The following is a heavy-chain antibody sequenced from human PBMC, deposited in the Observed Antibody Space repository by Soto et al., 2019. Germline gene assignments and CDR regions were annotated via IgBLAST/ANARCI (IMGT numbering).Heavy chain of an antibody. CDR2: VSYDGNNK. Sequence: QVQLVESGGGVVQPGTSLRLSCAPSGFTFSSYGMYWVRQAPGKGLEWVAVVSYDGNNKYYADSVKGRFTISRDNAKNMLYLQMNSLRAEDTAVYYCVKDLGQQLVLNYGMDVWGQGTTVTVSS. V-gene: IGHV3-30*18. D-gene: IGHD6-13*01. J-gene: IGHJ6*02. CDR3: VKDLGQQLVLNYGMDV. CDR1: GFTFSSYG.